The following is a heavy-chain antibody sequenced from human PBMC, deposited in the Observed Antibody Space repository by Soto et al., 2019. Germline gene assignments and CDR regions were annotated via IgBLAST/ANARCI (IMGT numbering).Heavy chain of an antibody. Sequence: GGSLRLSCAASGFTFSSYWMSWVRQAPGKGLEWVANIKQDGSEKYYVDSVKGRFTISRDNAKNSLYLQMNSLRAEDTAVYYCVKSQYCSGGSCYWRYYYYMDVWGKGTTVTVSS. CDR3: VKSQYCSGGSCYWRYYYYMDV. V-gene: IGHV3-7*01. CDR2: IKQDGSEK. D-gene: IGHD2-15*01. CDR1: GFTFSSYW. J-gene: IGHJ6*03.